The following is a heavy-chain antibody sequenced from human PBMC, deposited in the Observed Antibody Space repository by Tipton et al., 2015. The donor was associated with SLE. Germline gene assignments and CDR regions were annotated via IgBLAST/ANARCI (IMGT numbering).Heavy chain of an antibody. V-gene: IGHV3-11*01. CDR3: AAAAGAGRWYFDL. Sequence: SLRLSCTASTLTFSAYYMSWIRQSPGKGLEWISYISGGGSTINYADSVKGRFTISRDNAKNSLFLQMNSLRVEDTAVYYCAAAAGAGRWYFDLWGRGTLVTVSS. D-gene: IGHD6-13*01. CDR1: TLTFSAYY. J-gene: IGHJ2*01. CDR2: ISGGGSTI.